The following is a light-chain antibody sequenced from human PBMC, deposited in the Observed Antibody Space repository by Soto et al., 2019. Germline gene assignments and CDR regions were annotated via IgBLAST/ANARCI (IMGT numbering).Light chain of an antibody. Sequence: QSALTQPASVSGSPGQSITISCTGTSSDVGGYNYVSWYQQHPGKAPKLMIYEVSNRPSGVSNRFSGSKSGNTASLTISGLQAEDEADYYCSSYTITSTLGVFGGGTQLTVL. V-gene: IGLV2-14*01. J-gene: IGLJ2*01. CDR3: SSYTITSTLGV. CDR1: SSDVGGYNY. CDR2: EVS.